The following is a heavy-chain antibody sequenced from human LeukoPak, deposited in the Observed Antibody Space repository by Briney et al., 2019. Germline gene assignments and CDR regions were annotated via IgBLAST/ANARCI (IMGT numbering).Heavy chain of an antibody. CDR1: GFTFSTYV. V-gene: IGHV3-64D*06. CDR2: MSSNGDNT. CDR3: VRGTGY. Sequence: PGGSLRLSCSVSGFTFSTYVMHWVRQAPGKGLEYVSAMSSNGDNTYYADSVKGRFTISRDNSKNTLYLQMSSLRADDTAVYYCVRGTGYWGQGTLVTVSS. J-gene: IGHJ4*02.